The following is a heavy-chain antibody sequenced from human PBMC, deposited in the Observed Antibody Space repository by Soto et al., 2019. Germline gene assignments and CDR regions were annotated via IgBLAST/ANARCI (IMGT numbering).Heavy chain of an antibody. CDR2: ISSTTNYI. J-gene: IGHJ4*02. CDR3: ARESEDLTSNFDY. Sequence: EVQLVESGGGLVRPGVSLRLSCAASGFTFSRYSMNWVRQAPGKGLEWVSSISSTTNYIYYADSMKGRFTVSRDNAKNSVYLDMNSLSAEDTAVYYCARESEDLTSNFDYWVQGTLVTVSS. V-gene: IGHV3-21*01. CDR1: GFTFSRYS.